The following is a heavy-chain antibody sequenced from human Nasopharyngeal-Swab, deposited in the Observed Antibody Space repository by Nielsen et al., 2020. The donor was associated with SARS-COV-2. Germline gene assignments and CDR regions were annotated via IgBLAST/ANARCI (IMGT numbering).Heavy chain of an antibody. J-gene: IGHJ6*02. CDR2: ISYDGSNK. V-gene: IGHV3-30*04. Sequence: GESLKMSCAASGFTFSSYAMHWVRQAPGKGLEWVAVISYDGSNKYYADSVKGRFTISRDNSKNTLYLQMNSLRAEDTAVYYCARSYDFWSGEPYYGMDVWGQGTTVTVSS. D-gene: IGHD3-3*01. CDR3: ARSYDFWSGEPYYGMDV. CDR1: GFTFSSYA.